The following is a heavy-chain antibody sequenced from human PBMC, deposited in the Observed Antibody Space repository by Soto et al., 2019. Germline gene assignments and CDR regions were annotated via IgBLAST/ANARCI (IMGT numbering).Heavy chain of an antibody. CDR3: ARVKCLAVEY. CDR1: GFTFSSYW. CDR2: IKQDGNER. D-gene: IGHD2-15*01. V-gene: IGHV3-7*05. J-gene: IGHJ4*02. Sequence: EVQLVESGGGLVQPGGSLRLSCAASGFTFSSYWMSWVRQVPGKGLEWVANIKQDGNERYYVDSVKGRFTISRDNAKNSLYLQMNSLTAEDTAVYYCARVKCLAVEYWGQGTVVTVSS.